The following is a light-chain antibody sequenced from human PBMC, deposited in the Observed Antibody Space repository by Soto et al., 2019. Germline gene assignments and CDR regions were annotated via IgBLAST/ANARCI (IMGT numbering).Light chain of an antibody. CDR3: SSYRSSSTLYV. CDR2: DVT. CDR1: SSDVGGYNY. Sequence: QSVLTQPASVSGSPGQSITSSCTGTSSDVGGYNYVSWFQHHPGKAPKLMIYDVTNRPSGVSDRFSGSKSGNTASLTISGLQAEDEADYYCSSYRSSSTLYVFGTGTKLTVL. V-gene: IGLV2-14*03. J-gene: IGLJ1*01.